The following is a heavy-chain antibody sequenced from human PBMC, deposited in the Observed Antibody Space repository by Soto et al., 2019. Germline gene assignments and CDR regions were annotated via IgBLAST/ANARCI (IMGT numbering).Heavy chain of an antibody. Sequence: PSETLSLTCTVPGGSISSGGYYWSWIRQRPGKGLEWIGYIYYSGSTYYNPSLKSRVTISVDTSKNQFSLKLSSVTAADTAVYYCARDRRDILTGYSYGMDVWGQGTTVTVSS. CDR1: GGSISSGGYY. CDR3: ARDRRDILTGYSYGMDV. D-gene: IGHD3-9*01. V-gene: IGHV4-31*03. J-gene: IGHJ6*02. CDR2: IYYSGST.